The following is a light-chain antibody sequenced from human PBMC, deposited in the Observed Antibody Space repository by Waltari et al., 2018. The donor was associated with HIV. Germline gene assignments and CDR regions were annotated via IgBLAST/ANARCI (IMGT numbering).Light chain of an antibody. CDR1: QSLHDNNGYNY. Sequence: DIVMTQSPLSLPVTPGASASISCRSSQSLHDNNGYNYLEWYVQQPGQSPQLLIHLASNRASGVPEKFSGSGLGTDFTLKISRVEAEDVGVYYCMQALQNPLTFGGGTKVEI. J-gene: IGKJ4*01. CDR2: LAS. V-gene: IGKV2-28*01. CDR3: MQALQNPLT.